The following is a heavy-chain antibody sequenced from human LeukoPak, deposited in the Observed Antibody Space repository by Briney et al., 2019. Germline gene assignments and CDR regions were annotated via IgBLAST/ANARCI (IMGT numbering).Heavy chain of an antibody. Sequence: PSETLSLTCTVSGGSISSYYWNWIRQPPGKGLEWIGYIFYSGRTSYNPSLKSRVTLSVDTSKNWFSLRLTSVTAADTAVYYCARGLRRYSSSSGLGYWGQGTLVTVS. CDR2: IFYSGRT. V-gene: IGHV4-59*01. CDR3: ARGLRRYSSSSGLGY. D-gene: IGHD6-6*01. CDR1: GGSISSYY. J-gene: IGHJ4*02.